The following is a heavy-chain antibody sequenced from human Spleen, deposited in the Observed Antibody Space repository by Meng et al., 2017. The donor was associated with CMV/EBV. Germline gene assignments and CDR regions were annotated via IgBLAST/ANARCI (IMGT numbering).Heavy chain of an antibody. D-gene: IGHD3-16*02. CDR1: GFTFSSYW. J-gene: IGHJ4*02. CDR3: ARDFGGGVNTFGGLIPDY. Sequence: GGSLRLSCAASGFTFSSYWMSWVRQAPGKGLEWVANIKQDGSEKYYVDSVKGRFTISRDNAKNTLYLQMNSLRAEDTAVYYCARDFGGGVNTFGGLIPDYWGQGTLVTVSS. CDR2: IKQDGSEK. V-gene: IGHV3-7*01.